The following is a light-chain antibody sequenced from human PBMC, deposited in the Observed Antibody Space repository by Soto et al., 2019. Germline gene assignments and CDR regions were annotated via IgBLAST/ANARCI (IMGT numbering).Light chain of an antibody. CDR2: GAP. CDR1: QSVNSR. J-gene: IGKJ5*01. CDR3: QHYGRSPIP. Sequence: ELVLTKSPGTLSLSPGARATLSCRASQSVNSRLAWYQHKPGQAPRLLISGAPSRATGIPDRFSGSGSATDFTLTISRLEPEDFALYYCQHYGRSPIPFAQVTRLE. V-gene: IGKV3-20*01.